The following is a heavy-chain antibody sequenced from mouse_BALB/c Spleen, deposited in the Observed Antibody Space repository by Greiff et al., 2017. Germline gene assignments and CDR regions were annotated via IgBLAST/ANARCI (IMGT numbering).Heavy chain of an antibody. CDR2: ILPGSGST. D-gene: IGHD2-1*01. J-gene: IGHJ2*01. CDR1: GYTFSSYW. V-gene: IGHV1-9*01. Sequence: QVQLQQSGAELMKPGASVKISCKATGYTFSSYWIEWVKQRPGHGLEWIGEILPGSGSTNYNEKFKGKATFTADTSSNTAYMQLSSLTSEDSAVYYCARSGNGNPFDYWGQGTTLTVSS. CDR3: ARSGNGNPFDY.